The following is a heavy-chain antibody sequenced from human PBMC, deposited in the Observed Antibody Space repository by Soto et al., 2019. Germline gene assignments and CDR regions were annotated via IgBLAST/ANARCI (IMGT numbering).Heavy chain of an antibody. CDR1: GYTFTGYY. Sequence: QVQLVQSGAEVKKPGASVKVSCKASGYTFTGYYMHWVRQAPGQGLEWMGWINPNSGGTNYAQKFQGWVTMTRDTSISTAYMELSRLRSDDTAVYYCVSHIAVADPGGAFDIWGQGTMVTVSS. D-gene: IGHD6-19*01. J-gene: IGHJ3*02. V-gene: IGHV1-2*04. CDR3: VSHIAVADPGGAFDI. CDR2: INPNSGGT.